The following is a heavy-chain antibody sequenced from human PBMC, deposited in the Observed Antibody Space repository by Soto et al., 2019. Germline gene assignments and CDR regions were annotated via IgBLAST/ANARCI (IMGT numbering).Heavy chain of an antibody. Sequence: QVQLVESGGGVVQPGRSLRLSCAASGFTFSGYGMHWVRQAPGKGLEWVAVISYDGSNKYYADSVKGRFTISRDNSKNTLYLQMNSLRAEDTAVYYCAKDGRIQLYYFDYWGQGTLVTVSS. J-gene: IGHJ4*02. CDR2: ISYDGSNK. D-gene: IGHD5-18*01. V-gene: IGHV3-30*18. CDR3: AKDGRIQLYYFDY. CDR1: GFTFSGYG.